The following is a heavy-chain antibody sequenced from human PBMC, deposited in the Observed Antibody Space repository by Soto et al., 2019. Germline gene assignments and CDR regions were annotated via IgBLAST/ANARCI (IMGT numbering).Heavy chain of an antibody. CDR1: EFTFSGYA. V-gene: IGHV3-23*01. J-gene: IGHJ1*01. Sequence: PGGSLRLSCAASEFTFSGYAMSWVRQATGKGLEWVSAISGSGGSTYYADSVKGRFTISRDNSKNTLYLQMNSLRAEDTAVYYCAKDRAVAGAEYFQHWGQGTLVTVSS. D-gene: IGHD6-19*01. CDR2: ISGSGGST. CDR3: AKDRAVAGAEYFQH.